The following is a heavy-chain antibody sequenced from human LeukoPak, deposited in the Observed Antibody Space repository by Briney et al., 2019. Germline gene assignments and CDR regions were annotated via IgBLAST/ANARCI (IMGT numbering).Heavy chain of an antibody. D-gene: IGHD3-16*01. Sequence: PGGSLRLSCAASGFTFSRYGMHWVRQAPGKGLEWVAVISYDGSNKYYADSVKGRFTISRDDSKNTLYLQMNSLRAEDTAVYYCARGRWGFDYWGQGTLVTVSS. CDR3: ARGRWGFDY. CDR1: GFTFSRYG. V-gene: IGHV3-30*03. J-gene: IGHJ4*02. CDR2: ISYDGSNK.